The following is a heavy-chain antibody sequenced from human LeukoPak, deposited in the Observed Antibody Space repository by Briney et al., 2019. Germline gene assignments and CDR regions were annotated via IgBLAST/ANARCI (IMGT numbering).Heavy chain of an antibody. D-gene: IGHD4-23*01. CDR2: IYYSGST. CDR1: GGSISSYQ. J-gene: IGHJ4*02. CDR3: ARVGVDYSGNIIKYFFDY. Sequence: SETLSLTCTVSGGSISSYQWSWIRQPPGKGLEWIGNIYYSGSTNYNPSLKSRVIISVDTSKNQFSLKLSPVTAADTAVYYCARVGVDYSGNIIKYFFDYWGQGTLVTVSS. V-gene: IGHV4-59*01.